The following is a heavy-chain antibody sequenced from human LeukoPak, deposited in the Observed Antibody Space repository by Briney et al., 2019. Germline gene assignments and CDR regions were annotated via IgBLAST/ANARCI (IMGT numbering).Heavy chain of an antibody. D-gene: IGHD6-13*01. J-gene: IGHJ6*03. CDR3: ARAVYSSSWTSSDYYYMDV. Sequence: ASVTVSFKASGYTFTVYYMHWVRQAPGQGLEWMGWINPNSGGTNYAQKFQGRVTMTRDTSISTAYMELRRLRSDDTAVYYCARAVYSSSWTSSDYYYMDVWGKGTTVTISS. CDR1: GYTFTVYY. V-gene: IGHV1-2*02. CDR2: INPNSGGT.